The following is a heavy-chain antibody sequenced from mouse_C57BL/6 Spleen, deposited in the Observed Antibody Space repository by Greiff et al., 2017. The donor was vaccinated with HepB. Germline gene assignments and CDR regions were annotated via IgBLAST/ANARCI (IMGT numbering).Heavy chain of an antibody. J-gene: IGHJ2*01. V-gene: IGHV1-82*01. CDR3: ARGTAQATN. Sequence: VQLQQSGPELVKPGASVKISCKASGYAFSSSWMNWVKQRPGKGLEWIGRIYPGDGDTNYNGKFKGKATLTADKSSSTAYMQLSSLTSEDSAVYFCARGTAQATNWGQGTTLTVSS. D-gene: IGHD3-2*02. CDR1: GYAFSSSW. CDR2: IYPGDGDT.